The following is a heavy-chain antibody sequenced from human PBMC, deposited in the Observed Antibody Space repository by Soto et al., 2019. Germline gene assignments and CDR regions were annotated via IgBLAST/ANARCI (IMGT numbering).Heavy chain of an antibody. V-gene: IGHV3-23*01. CDR1: GFTFSSYA. J-gene: IGHJ6*02. CDR3: AAGIRIYGDYLYYYYYGMDV. D-gene: IGHD4-17*01. CDR2: ISGSGGST. Sequence: PGGSLRLSCAASGFTFSSYAMSWVRQAPGKGLEWVSAISGSGGSTYYADSVKGRFTISRDNSKNTLYLQMNSLRAEDTAVYYFAAGIRIYGDYLYYYYYGMDVWGQGTTVTVSS.